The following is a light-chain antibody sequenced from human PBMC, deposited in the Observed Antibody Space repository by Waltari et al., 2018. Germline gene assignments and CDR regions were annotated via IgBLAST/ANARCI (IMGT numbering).Light chain of an antibody. CDR2: WAS. J-gene: IGKJ4*01. CDR3: QQYYSTPLT. V-gene: IGKV4-1*01. Sequence: DIVMTQSPDSLAVSLGERATINCNSSQSVLYSSNNKNYLAWYQQKPGQPPKLLIYWASTWESGVPDRFSGSGSGTDFTLTISSLQAEDVAVYYCQQYYSTPLTFGGGTKVEIK. CDR1: QSVLYSSNNKNY.